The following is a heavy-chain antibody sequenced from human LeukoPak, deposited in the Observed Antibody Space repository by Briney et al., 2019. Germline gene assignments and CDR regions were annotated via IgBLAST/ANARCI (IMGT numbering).Heavy chain of an antibody. J-gene: IGHJ6*03. D-gene: IGHD3-10*01. CDR2: IYYSGST. CDR1: GGSISSYY. V-gene: IGHV4-59*08. Sequence: SETLSLTCTVSGGSISSYYWSWIRQPPGKGLEWIGYIYYSGSTNYNPSLKSRGTILVDTSKKQFSLRLSSVTAADTAVYYCARHGPSERVYYYMDVWGKGTTVTVSS. CDR3: ARHGPSERVYYYMDV.